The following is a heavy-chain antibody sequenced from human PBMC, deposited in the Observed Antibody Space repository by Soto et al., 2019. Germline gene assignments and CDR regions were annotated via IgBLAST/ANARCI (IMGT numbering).Heavy chain of an antibody. V-gene: IGHV4-59*01. Sequence: SETLSLTCTVSGGSISSYYWSWIRQPPGKGLEWIGYIYYSGSTNYNPSLKSRVTISVDTSKNQFSLKLGSVTAADTAVYYCARAAGSNDFWSGYYPFDYWGQGTLVTVSS. D-gene: IGHD3-3*01. CDR1: GGSISSYY. CDR2: IYYSGST. CDR3: ARAAGSNDFWSGYYPFDY. J-gene: IGHJ4*02.